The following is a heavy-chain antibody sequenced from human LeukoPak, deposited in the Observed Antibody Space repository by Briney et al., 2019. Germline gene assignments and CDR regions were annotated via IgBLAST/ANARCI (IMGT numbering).Heavy chain of an antibody. V-gene: IGHV3-33*01. CDR1: GFTFSSYG. Sequence: GGFLRLSCAASGFTFSSYGMHWVRQAPGKGLEWVAVIWYDGSKKYYVDSVKGRFTVSRDNSKNTLYLQMNSLRAEDTAVYYCARDLSSRAPYYFDYWGQGTLVTVSS. D-gene: IGHD6-13*01. J-gene: IGHJ4*02. CDR3: ARDLSSRAPYYFDY. CDR2: IWYDGSKK.